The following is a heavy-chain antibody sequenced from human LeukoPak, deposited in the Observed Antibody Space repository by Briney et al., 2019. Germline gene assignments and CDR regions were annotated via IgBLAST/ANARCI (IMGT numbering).Heavy chain of an antibody. CDR3: AKDTGSSSWNYFDY. CDR1: GFTFSSYS. D-gene: IGHD6-13*01. J-gene: IGHJ4*02. Sequence: PGGSLRLSCAASGFTFSSYSMNWVRQAPGKGLEWVSSISSSSSYIYYADSVKGRFTISRDNARNSLDLQMNSLRAEDTAFYYCAKDTGSSSWNYFDYWGQGTLVTVSS. V-gene: IGHV3-21*04. CDR2: ISSSSSYI.